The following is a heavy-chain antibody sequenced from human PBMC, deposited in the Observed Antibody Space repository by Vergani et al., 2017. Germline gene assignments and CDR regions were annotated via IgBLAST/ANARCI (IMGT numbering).Heavy chain of an antibody. CDR3: AREERSNTSPFVGD. CDR2: ISGHGDRT. D-gene: IGHD2/OR15-2a*01. CDR1: GFTFSSYA. J-gene: IGHJ4*02. V-gene: IGHV3-23*01. Sequence: EVQLLESGGGLVQPGESLRLSCVASGFTFSSYAMSWFRQAPGKGLEWVSAISGHGDRTYYADSVKGRFTISRDNSKNTVYLQMNSLKAEDRATYYCAREERSNTSPFVGDWGQGTLVTVSS.